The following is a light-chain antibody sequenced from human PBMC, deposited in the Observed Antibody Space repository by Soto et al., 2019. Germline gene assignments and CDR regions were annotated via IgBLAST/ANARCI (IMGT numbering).Light chain of an antibody. V-gene: IGLV2-14*01. CDR1: SNDVGAYNY. CDR2: DVT. Sequence: QSALTQPASVSGSPGQSITISCTGTSNDVGAYNYVSWYHQHPGKAPKLLIYDVTYRPSGVSNRFSGSKSGNTASLTISGLQAEDEADYYCSSYAGSSTLIFGGGTKLTVL. J-gene: IGLJ2*01. CDR3: SSYAGSSTLI.